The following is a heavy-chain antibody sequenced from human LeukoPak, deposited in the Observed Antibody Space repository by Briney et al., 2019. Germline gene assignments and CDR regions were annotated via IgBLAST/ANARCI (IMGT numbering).Heavy chain of an antibody. CDR1: GGSITSSSYY. CDR3: ARHSWGNYYDSSGYRYYYYGMDV. CDR2: IYYTGGT. J-gene: IGHJ6*02. V-gene: IGHV4-39*01. D-gene: IGHD3-22*01. Sequence: PSETLSLTCSVSGGSITSSSYYWGWIRQPPEKGLEWIGSIYYTGGTFYSPSLKSRVTMSVDTSKNQFSLKLSSVTAADTAVYYCARHSWGNYYDSSGYRYYYYGMDVWGQGTTVTVSS.